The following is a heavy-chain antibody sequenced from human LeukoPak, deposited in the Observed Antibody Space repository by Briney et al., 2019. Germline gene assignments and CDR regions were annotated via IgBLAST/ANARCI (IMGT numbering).Heavy chain of an antibody. CDR1: GFTFSSYP. V-gene: IGHV3-23*01. Sequence: GGSLRLSCAASGFTFSSYPMSWPPPPPGKGLEWVSGITGRGDDTYHANSVRGWFTISRDNSKNTLYLQLNSLRVEDTALYYCAKGSSSSRPYYFDYWGQGTLVTVSS. J-gene: IGHJ4*02. CDR2: ITGRGDDT. D-gene: IGHD6-6*01. CDR3: AKGSSSSRPYYFDY.